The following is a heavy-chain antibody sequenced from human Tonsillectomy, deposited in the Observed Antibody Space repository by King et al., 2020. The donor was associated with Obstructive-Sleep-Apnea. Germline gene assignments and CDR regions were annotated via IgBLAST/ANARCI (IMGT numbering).Heavy chain of an antibody. V-gene: IGHV5-51*01. Sequence: QLVQSGAEVKKPGESLQISCKASGYIFTNFWIGWVRQMPGKGLEWMGIIYPGDSDTRYSPSFQGQVTISADKSISTAYLQWSSLKASDTAMYYCASGDILTGYPFDPWGQGTLVTVSS. J-gene: IGHJ5*02. CDR2: IYPGDSDT. D-gene: IGHD3-9*01. CDR1: GYIFTNFW. CDR3: ASGDILTGYPFDP.